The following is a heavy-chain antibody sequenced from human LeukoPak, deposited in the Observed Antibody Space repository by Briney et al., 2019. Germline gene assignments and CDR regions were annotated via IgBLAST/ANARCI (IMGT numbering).Heavy chain of an antibody. CDR3: ARDLSPTDY. CDR2: INHSGST. CDR1: GGSFSGFY. D-gene: IGHD3-3*02. V-gene: IGHV4-34*01. Sequence: PSETLSLTCAVSGGSFSGFYWSWIRQPPGKGLEWIGEINHSGSTIYNPSLKSRVTMSVDTSKNQFSLKLSSVTAADTAVYYCARDLSPTDYWGQGTLVTVSS. J-gene: IGHJ4*02.